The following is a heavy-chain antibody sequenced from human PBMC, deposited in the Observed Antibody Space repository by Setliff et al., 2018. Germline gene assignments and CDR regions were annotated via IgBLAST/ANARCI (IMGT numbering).Heavy chain of an antibody. Sequence: GGSLRLSCAGSGFTFNTYWMTWVRQAPGKGLEWVASITHDGSKTYRVDSVKGRFTISRDNTKNSLYQQRNSLRGEDTAVYYCAKGLYYDYVWGSYRPFDYWGQGTLVTVSS. CDR2: ITHDGSKT. J-gene: IGHJ4*02. CDR3: AKGLYYDYVWGSYRPFDY. CDR1: GFTFNTYW. D-gene: IGHD3-16*02. V-gene: IGHV3-7*01.